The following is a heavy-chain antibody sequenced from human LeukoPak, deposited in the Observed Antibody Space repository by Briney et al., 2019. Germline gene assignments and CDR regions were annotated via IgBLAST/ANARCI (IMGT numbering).Heavy chain of an antibody. Sequence: SETLSLTCTVSGGSISSYYWSWIRQPPGKGLEWTGYIYDSGSTNYNPSLKSRVTISLDTSKKQFSLKLTSVTATGTAVFYCARHYYGSGSSPMDVWGQGTTVTVSS. V-gene: IGHV4-59*08. CDR2: IYDSGST. D-gene: IGHD3-10*01. CDR1: GGSISSYY. CDR3: ARHYYGSGSSPMDV. J-gene: IGHJ6*02.